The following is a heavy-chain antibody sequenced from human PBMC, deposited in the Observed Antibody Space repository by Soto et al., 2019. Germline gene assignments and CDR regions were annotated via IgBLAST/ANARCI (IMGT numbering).Heavy chain of an antibody. CDR1: GFTFSSYS. D-gene: IGHD6-6*01. V-gene: IGHV3-48*01. CDR2: ISSSSSTI. Sequence: PGGSLRVSCAASGFTFSSYSMNWGRQAPWKGLEWVSYISSSSSTIYYADSVKGRFTISRDNAKNSLYLQMNSLRAEDTAVYYCARDEKEYSSSWDYYYYHYMDVWGKGTTVTVSS. J-gene: IGHJ6*03. CDR3: ARDEKEYSSSWDYYYYHYMDV.